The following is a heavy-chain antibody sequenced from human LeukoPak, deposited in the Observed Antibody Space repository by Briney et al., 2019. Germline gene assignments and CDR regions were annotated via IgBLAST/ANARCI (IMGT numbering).Heavy chain of an antibody. CDR1: GFTFSSYD. CDR2: IGTAGDT. CDR3: ARGRIAARYYYYGMDV. V-gene: IGHV3-13*01. J-gene: IGHJ6*02. Sequence: GGSLRLSCAASGFTFSSYDMHWVRQATGKGLEWVSAIGTAGDTYYPGSVKGRFTISRENAKNSLYLQMNSLRAGDTAVYYCARGRIAARYYYYGMDVWGQGTTVTVSS. D-gene: IGHD6-6*01.